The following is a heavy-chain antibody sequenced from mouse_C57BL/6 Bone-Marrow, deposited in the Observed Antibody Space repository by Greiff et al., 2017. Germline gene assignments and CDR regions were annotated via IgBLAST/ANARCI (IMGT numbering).Heavy chain of an antibody. Sequence: EVHLVESGGDLVKPGGSLKLSCAASGFTFSSYGMSWVRQTPDKRLEWVATISSGGSYTYYPDSVKGRFTISRDNAKNTLYLQMSSLKSEDTAMYYCARDYYGSSFFAYWGQGTLVTVSA. CDR1: GFTFSSYG. J-gene: IGHJ3*01. CDR3: ARDYYGSSFFAY. V-gene: IGHV5-6*01. CDR2: ISSGGSYT. D-gene: IGHD1-1*01.